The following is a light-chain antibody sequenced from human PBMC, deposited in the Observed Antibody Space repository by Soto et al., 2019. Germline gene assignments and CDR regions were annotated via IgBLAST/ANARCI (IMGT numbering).Light chain of an antibody. J-gene: IGKJ1*01. V-gene: IGKV1-5*01. Sequence: DIQMTQSPSTLSASVGERVTITCRASQSITNRLAWYQQKPGKAPRVVIYDASSLESGAPSRFSGSGFGTEFILTINSLQPDDFATYCCQHYGGMWAFGQGTKVEVK. CDR1: QSITNR. CDR3: QHYGGMWA. CDR2: DAS.